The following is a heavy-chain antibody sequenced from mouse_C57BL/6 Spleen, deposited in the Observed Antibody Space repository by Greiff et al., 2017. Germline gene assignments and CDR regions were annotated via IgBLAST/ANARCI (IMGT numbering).Heavy chain of an antibody. J-gene: IGHJ2*01. CDR1: GYAFSSYW. D-gene: IGHD4-1*01. CDR3: AREWTGTGDD. Sequence: VQLQQSGAELVKPGASVKISCKASGYAFSSYWMNWVKQRTGKGLEWIGQIYPGDGDTNYNGKFKGKATLTADKSSSTAYMQLSSLTSEDSAVYFCAREWTGTGDDWGQGTTLTVSS. CDR2: IYPGDGDT. V-gene: IGHV1-80*01.